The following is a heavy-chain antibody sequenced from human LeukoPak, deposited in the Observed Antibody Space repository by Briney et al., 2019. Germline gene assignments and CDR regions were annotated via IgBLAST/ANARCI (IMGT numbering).Heavy chain of an antibody. Sequence: GASVKVSCKASGYTFTGYYMHWVRQAPGQGLEWMGWISAYNGNTNYAQKLQGRVTMTTDTSTSTAYMELRSLRSDDTAVYYCARDPLYCSGGSCYSSEGYYFDYWGQGTLVTVSS. D-gene: IGHD2-15*01. CDR1: GYTFTGYY. CDR3: ARDPLYCSGGSCYSSEGYYFDY. V-gene: IGHV1-18*04. J-gene: IGHJ4*02. CDR2: ISAYNGNT.